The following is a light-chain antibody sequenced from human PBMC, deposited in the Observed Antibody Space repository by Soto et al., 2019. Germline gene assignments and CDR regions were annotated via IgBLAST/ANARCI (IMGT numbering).Light chain of an antibody. Sequence: DIQMTQSPSTLSSSVGDRVTITCRASQSISTWLAWYQHKPGKAPKLLIYNASSLESGVPSRCIGSGSGTEFTLTISSLQPDDVATFYCQQYNSYPLTFGGGTQVEIK. V-gene: IGKV1-5*03. CDR2: NAS. CDR1: QSISTW. CDR3: QQYNSYPLT. J-gene: IGKJ4*01.